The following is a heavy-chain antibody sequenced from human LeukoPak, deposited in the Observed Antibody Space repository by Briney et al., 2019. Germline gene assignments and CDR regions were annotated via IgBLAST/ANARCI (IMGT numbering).Heavy chain of an antibody. D-gene: IGHD6-6*01. CDR2: IYYSGST. Sequence: SETLSLTCSVSGVSSSNYYWSWIRQPPGRGLEWSGYIYYSGSTNSNASLKSRVTIFVDPSKNQFSLRLSSVTAADTAVYYCARHRAYSSSSPFDIWGQGTMVTVSS. J-gene: IGHJ3*02. CDR3: ARHRAYSSSSPFDI. V-gene: IGHV4-59*08. CDR1: GVSSSNYY.